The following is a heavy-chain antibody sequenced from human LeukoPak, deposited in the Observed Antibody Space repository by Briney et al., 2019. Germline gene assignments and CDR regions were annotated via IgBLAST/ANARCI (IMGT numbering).Heavy chain of an antibody. CDR3: ARAQITIPSSGDYYYYGMDV. V-gene: IGHV1-69*01. D-gene: IGHD3-3*01. CDR2: IIPIFGTA. J-gene: IGHJ6*02. CDR1: GGTFSSYA. Sequence: GSSVKVSCKASGGTFSSYAIGWVRQAPGQGLEWMGGIIPIFGTANYAQKFQGRVTITADESTSTAYMELSSLRSEDTAVYYCARAQITIPSSGDYYYYGMDVWGQGTTVTVSS.